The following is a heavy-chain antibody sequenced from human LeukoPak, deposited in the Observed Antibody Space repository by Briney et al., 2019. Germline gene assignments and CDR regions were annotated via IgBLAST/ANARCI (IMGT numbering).Heavy chain of an antibody. V-gene: IGHV3-43D*03. Sequence: GGSLRLYCAASGFTFDDYAMHWVRQAPGKGLEWVSLISWDGGSTYYADSVKGRFTISRDNSKNSLYLQMNSLRAEDTALYYCAKDMAAYYYASGNIDYWGQGTLVTVSS. J-gene: IGHJ4*02. D-gene: IGHD3-10*01. CDR3: AKDMAAYYYASGNIDY. CDR2: ISWDGGST. CDR1: GFTFDDYA.